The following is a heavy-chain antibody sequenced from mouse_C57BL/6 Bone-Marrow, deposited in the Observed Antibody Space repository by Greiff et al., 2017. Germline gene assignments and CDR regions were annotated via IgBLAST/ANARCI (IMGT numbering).Heavy chain of an antibody. CDR1: GFTFSDFY. CDR3: ARGYYYGSSPYWYFDV. D-gene: IGHD1-1*01. Sequence: VQLVESGGGLVQSGRSLRLSCATSGFTFSDFYMEWVRQAPGKGLEWIAASRNKANDYTTEYSASVKGRFIVSRDTSQSILYLQMNALRAEDTAIYYCARGYYYGSSPYWYFDVWGTGTTVTVSS. J-gene: IGHJ1*03. CDR2: SRNKANDYTT. V-gene: IGHV7-1*01.